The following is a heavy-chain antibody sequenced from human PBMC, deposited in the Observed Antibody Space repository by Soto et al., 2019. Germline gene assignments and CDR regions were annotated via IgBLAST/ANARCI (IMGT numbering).Heavy chain of an antibody. CDR3: ARGGPMTTVTSTSSYWYFDL. Sequence: EVQLVESGGGLVKPGGSLRLSCAASGFTFSSYSMNWVRQAPGKGLEWVSSISSSSSYIYYADSVKGRFTISRDNAKNSLYLQMNSLRAEDTAVYYCARGGPMTTVTSTSSYWYFDLWGRGTLVTVSS. CDR2: ISSSSSYI. D-gene: IGHD4-17*01. V-gene: IGHV3-21*01. J-gene: IGHJ2*01. CDR1: GFTFSSYS.